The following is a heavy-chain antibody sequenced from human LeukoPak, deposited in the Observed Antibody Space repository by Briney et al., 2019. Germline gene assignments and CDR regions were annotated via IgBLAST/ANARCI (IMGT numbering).Heavy chain of an antibody. CDR3: ARAGPDYYDSSGYYFGY. J-gene: IGHJ4*02. CDR1: GGSISSYY. CDR2: IYYSGST. V-gene: IGHV4-59*01. Sequence: PSETLSLTCTVSGGSISSYYWSWIRQPPGKGLEGIGYIYYSGSTNYNPSLKSRVTISVDTSKNQFSLKLSSVTAADTAVYYCARAGPDYYDSSGYYFGYWGQGTLVTVSS. D-gene: IGHD3-22*01.